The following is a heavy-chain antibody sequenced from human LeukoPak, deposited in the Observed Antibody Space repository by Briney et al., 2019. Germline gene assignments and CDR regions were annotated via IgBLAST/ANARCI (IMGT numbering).Heavy chain of an antibody. CDR2: INHRGST. Sequence: PSETLSLTCAVYGGSFSGYYWSWIRQPPGKGLEWIGEINHRGSTNYNPSLKSRVTISVDTSKNQFSLKLSSVTAADTAVYYCARAVGGDGSGSLWGPGTLVTVSS. CDR3: ARAVGGDGSGSL. D-gene: IGHD3-10*01. J-gene: IGHJ4*02. V-gene: IGHV4-34*01. CDR1: GGSFSGYY.